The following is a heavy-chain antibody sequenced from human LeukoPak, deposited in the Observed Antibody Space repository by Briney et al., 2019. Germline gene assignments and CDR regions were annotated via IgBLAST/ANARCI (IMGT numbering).Heavy chain of an antibody. CDR3: ARVYCSSTSCYIWDYYFDY. Sequence: GGTLRLSCAASGFTFSSYGMSWVRQAPGKGLEWVSAISGSGGSTYYADSVKGRFTISRDNAKNSLYLQMNSLRAEDTAVYYCARVYCSSTSCYIWDYYFDYWGQGTLVTVSS. V-gene: IGHV3-23*01. CDR1: GFTFSSYG. J-gene: IGHJ4*02. CDR2: ISGSGGST. D-gene: IGHD2-2*02.